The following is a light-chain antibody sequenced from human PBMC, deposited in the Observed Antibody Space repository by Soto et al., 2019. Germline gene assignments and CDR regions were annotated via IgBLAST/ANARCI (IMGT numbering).Light chain of an antibody. Sequence: EILMTQSPATLSVSPGERATLSCRASQSVSSSLAWYQQKAGQAPRLLIYGASTRATGIPARFSGSGSGTGFTLTISSLQTEDVAVYYCQQYFTTPITFGQGTRLEIK. CDR1: QSVSSS. J-gene: IGKJ5*01. CDR2: GAS. CDR3: QQYFTTPIT. V-gene: IGKV3-15*01.